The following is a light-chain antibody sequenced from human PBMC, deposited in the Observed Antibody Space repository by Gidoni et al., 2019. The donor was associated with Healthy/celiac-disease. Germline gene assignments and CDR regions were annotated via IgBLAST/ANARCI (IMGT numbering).Light chain of an antibody. J-gene: IGKJ1*01. V-gene: IGKV3-11*01. CDR3: QQRSNWPRT. CDR1: QSVSSY. CDR2: DAS. Sequence: DIVLTQSPATLSLSPGERATLYCRASQSVSSYLAWYQQKPGQAPRLLIYDASNRATGIPARFSGSGSGTDFTLTISSLEPEDVAVYYCQQRSNWPRTFGQGTKVEIK.